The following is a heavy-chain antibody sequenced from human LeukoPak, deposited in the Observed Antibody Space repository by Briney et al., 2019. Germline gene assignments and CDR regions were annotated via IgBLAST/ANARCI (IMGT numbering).Heavy chain of an antibody. D-gene: IGHD4-17*01. CDR2: IRYDGSNR. J-gene: IGHJ4*02. CDR1: GFTFITYG. Sequence: GGSLRLSCAASGFTFITYGIHWVRQAPGKGLEWVAFIRYDGSNRFYADSVRGRFTISRDNSKNTVYLQMNSLRAEDTAVYYCAKDRSMTTVTPFDNWGQGTLVAVSS. V-gene: IGHV3-30*02. CDR3: AKDRSMTTVTPFDN.